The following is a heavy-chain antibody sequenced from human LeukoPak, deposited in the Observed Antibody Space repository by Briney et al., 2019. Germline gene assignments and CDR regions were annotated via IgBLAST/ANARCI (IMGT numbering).Heavy chain of an antibody. CDR1: GYTFTGYY. J-gene: IGHJ4*02. CDR3: ARVHRRIAAAGTGYYFDY. CDR2: INPNSGGT. D-gene: IGHD6-13*01. Sequence: GASVKVSCKASGYTFTGYYMHWVRQAPGQGLEWMGWINPNSGGTNYAQKFQGRVTMTRDMSISTAYMELSRLRSDDTAVYYCARVHRRIAAAGTGYYFDYWGQGTLVTVSS. V-gene: IGHV1-2*02.